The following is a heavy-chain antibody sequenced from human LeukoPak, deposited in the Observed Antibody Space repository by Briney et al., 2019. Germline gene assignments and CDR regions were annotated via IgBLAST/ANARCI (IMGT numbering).Heavy chain of an antibody. CDR2: ISGSGGST. V-gene: IGHV3-23*01. CDR3: AKDGNGYRYYFDY. Sequence: GGSLRLSCAASGFTFSSYAMSWVRQAPGKGLEWVSAISGSGGSTYYADSVKGRFTISRDNSKNTLYLQMNSLRAEDTAVYYRAKDGNGYRYYFDYWGQGTLVTVSS. D-gene: IGHD5-18*01. J-gene: IGHJ4*02. CDR1: GFTFSSYA.